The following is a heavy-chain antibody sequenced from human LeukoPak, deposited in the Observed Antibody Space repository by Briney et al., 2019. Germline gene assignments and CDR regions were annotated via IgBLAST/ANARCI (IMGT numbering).Heavy chain of an antibody. CDR1: GASISSGSYY. J-gene: IGHJ6*03. CDR2: IYTSGST. D-gene: IGHD4-23*01. Sequence: SETLSLTCTVSGASISSGSYYWSWIRQPAGKGLEWIGRIYTSGSTNYNPSLKSRVTISVDTSKNQFSLKLSSVTAADTAVYYCARESVTPYYYYMDVWGKGTTVTVSS. V-gene: IGHV4-61*02. CDR3: ARESVTPYYYYMDV.